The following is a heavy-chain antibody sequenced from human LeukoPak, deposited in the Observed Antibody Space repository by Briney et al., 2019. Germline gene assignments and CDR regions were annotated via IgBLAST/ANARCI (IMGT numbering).Heavy chain of an antibody. CDR1: GGSFSNYY. CDR2: IYTSGST. V-gene: IGHV4-4*07. J-gene: IGHJ6*02. CDR3: ARQPPQYYGMDV. Sequence: SEALSLTCTVSGGSFSNYYWSWIRQPAGKGLEWIGRIYTSGSTNYNPSAKSRVTMSVDTSNNQFSLKLTSVTAADTAVYYCARQPPQYYGMDVWGQGTTVTVSS. D-gene: IGHD1-14*01.